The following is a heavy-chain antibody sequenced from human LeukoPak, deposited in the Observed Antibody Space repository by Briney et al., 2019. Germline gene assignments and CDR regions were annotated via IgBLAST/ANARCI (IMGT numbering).Heavy chain of an antibody. Sequence: GGSPRLSCAASGFTFSSYAMHWVRQAPGKGLEWVAVISYDGSNKYYADSVKGRFTISRDNSKNTLYLQMNSLRAEDTAVYYCARDLATISSLEYGYWGQGTLVTVSS. D-gene: IGHD5-24*01. J-gene: IGHJ4*02. CDR2: ISYDGSNK. CDR1: GFTFSSYA. V-gene: IGHV3-30*01. CDR3: ARDLATISSLEYGY.